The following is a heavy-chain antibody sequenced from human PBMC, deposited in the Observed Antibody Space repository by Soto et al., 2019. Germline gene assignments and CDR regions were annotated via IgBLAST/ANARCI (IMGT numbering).Heavy chain of an antibody. CDR3: ARDRITMIVVALLDY. Sequence: GGSLRLSCAASGFTFSSYAMHWVRQAPGKGLEWVAVISYDGSNKYYADSVKGRFTISRDNSKNTLYLQMSSLRAEDTAVYYCARDRITMIVVALLDYWGQGTLVTVSS. CDR2: ISYDGSNK. J-gene: IGHJ4*02. CDR1: GFTFSSYA. V-gene: IGHV3-30-3*01. D-gene: IGHD3-22*01.